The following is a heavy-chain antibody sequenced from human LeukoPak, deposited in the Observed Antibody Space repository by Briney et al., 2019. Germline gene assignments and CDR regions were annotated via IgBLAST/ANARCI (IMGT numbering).Heavy chain of an antibody. Sequence: GGSLRLSCAASGFTFSSYAMSWVRQAPGKGLEWVSAISGSGGSTYYADSVKGRFTISRDNSKNTLYPQMNSLRAEDTAVYYCARNSLLWFGELLADFDYWGQGTLVTVSS. D-gene: IGHD3-10*01. CDR1: GFTFSSYA. J-gene: IGHJ4*02. CDR2: ISGSGGST. CDR3: ARNSLLWFGELLADFDY. V-gene: IGHV3-23*01.